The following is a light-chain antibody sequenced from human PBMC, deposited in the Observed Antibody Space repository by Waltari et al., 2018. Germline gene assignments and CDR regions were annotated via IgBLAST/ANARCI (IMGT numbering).Light chain of an antibody. CDR3: QSYDNNIWL. CDR1: SGRVAANS. J-gene: IGLJ3*02. V-gene: IGLV6-57*03. Sequence: NFMLTQSHSVSESPGKTVTISCTRTSGRVAANSLQWYQQRPGSAPTLVIYENNQRPSGVPDRFSGAIDSYSNSASRTISGLKTEDEADYYCQSYDNNIWLFGGGTKLTVL. CDR2: ENN.